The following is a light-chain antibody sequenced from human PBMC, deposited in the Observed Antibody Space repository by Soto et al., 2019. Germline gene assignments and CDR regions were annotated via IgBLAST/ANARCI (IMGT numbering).Light chain of an antibody. Sequence: DIQMPQSPSSLSASVGDRVTITCRASQSISSYLNWYQQKPGKAPKLLIYAASSLQSGVPSRFSGSGSGTEFTLTISSLQPDDFATYYCQQYNSYSLTFGGGTKVDIK. J-gene: IGKJ4*01. CDR3: QQYNSYSLT. CDR2: AAS. CDR1: QSISSY. V-gene: IGKV1-39*01.